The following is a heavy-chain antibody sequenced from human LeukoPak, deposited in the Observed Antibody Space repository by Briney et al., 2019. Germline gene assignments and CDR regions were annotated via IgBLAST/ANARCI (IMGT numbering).Heavy chain of an antibody. CDR2: IDTAGDT. J-gene: IGHJ4*02. CDR3: ARVAKSGRSYYFDY. Sequence: GRSPRLSCAASGFTFSSFDMHWVRQATGKGLEWVSAIDTAGDTYYPDSVKGRFIISRENAKNSLYLQMNSLRVGDTAVYYCARVAKSGRSYYFDYWGQGTLVTVSS. V-gene: IGHV3-13*01. D-gene: IGHD3-3*01. CDR1: GFTFSSFD.